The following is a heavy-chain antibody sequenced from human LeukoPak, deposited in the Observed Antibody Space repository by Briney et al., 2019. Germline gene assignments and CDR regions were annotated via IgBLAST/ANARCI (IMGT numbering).Heavy chain of an antibody. CDR1: GFTFSSYA. Sequence: PGGSLRLSCAASGFTFSSYAMSWIRQAPGKGLEWVSAIVGTGDNTYYADSVKGRFTISRDNSKNTLYLQMNSLRAEDTAVYYCAAPWDGGAAAGTTPKGENWFDPWGQGTLVTVSS. J-gene: IGHJ5*02. V-gene: IGHV3-23*01. CDR2: IVGTGDNT. D-gene: IGHD6-13*01. CDR3: AAPWDGGAAAGTTPKGENWFDP.